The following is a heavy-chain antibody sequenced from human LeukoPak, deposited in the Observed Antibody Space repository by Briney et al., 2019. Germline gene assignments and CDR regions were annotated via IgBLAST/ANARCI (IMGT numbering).Heavy chain of an antibody. CDR2: IGGSGGST. CDR1: GFTFSSYA. J-gene: IGHJ4*02. V-gene: IGHV3-23*01. Sequence: GGSLRLSCAASGFTFSSYAMSWVRQAPGKGLEWVSAIGGSGGSTYYADSVKGRFTISRDNSKNTLYLQMNSLRAEDTAVYYCAKDLSSIAAAGTPLDYWGQGTLVTVSS. D-gene: IGHD6-13*01. CDR3: AKDLSSIAAAGTPLDY.